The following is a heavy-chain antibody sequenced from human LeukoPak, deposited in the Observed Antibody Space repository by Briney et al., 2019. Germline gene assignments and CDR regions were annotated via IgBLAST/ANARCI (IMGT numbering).Heavy chain of an antibody. J-gene: IGHJ2*01. V-gene: IGHV4-38-2*02. CDR3: AREDYDDSGAWYFDL. D-gene: IGHD3-3*01. CDR1: GYSINSGYY. Sequence: SETLSLTCTVSGYSINSGYYWGWIRQPPGKGLEWIGEINHSGSTNYNPSLKSRVTISVDTSKNQFSLKLSSVTAADTAVYYCAREDYDDSGAWYFDLWGRGTLVTVSS. CDR2: INHSGST.